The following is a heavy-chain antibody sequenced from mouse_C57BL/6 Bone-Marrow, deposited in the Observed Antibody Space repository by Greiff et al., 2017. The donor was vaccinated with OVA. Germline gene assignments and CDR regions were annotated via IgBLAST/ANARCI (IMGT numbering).Heavy chain of an antibody. CDR3: AREGAQASFAY. Sequence: DVKLVESGGGLVKPGGSLKLSCAASGFTFSSYAMSWVRQTPEKRLEWVATISDGGSYTYYPDNVKGRFTISRDNAKNNLYLQMSHLKSEDTAMYYCAREGAQASFAYWGQGTLVTVSA. J-gene: IGHJ3*01. V-gene: IGHV5-4*01. CDR1: GFTFSSYA. CDR2: ISDGGSYT. D-gene: IGHD3-2*02.